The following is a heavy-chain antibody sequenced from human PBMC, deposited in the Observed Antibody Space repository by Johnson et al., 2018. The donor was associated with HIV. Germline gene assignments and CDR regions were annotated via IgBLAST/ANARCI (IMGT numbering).Heavy chain of an antibody. V-gene: IGHV3-9*01. CDR3: ARGRGALDI. CDR1: GFTFDDYA. J-gene: IGHJ3*02. CDR2: ISWNSDTI. D-gene: IGHD3-16*01. Sequence: VQLVESGGGLVQPGMSLRLSCAASGFTFDDYAMHWVRQAPGKGLEWVSGISWNSDTIGYADSVKGRFTISRDNAKSSLYVQMNSLRAEDTAVYYCARGRGALDIWGKGTMVTVSS.